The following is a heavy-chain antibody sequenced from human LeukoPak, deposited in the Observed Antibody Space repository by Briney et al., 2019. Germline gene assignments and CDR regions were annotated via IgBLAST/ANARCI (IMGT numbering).Heavy chain of an antibody. CDR1: GFTFSSYG. D-gene: IGHD2-15*01. CDR3: ARDSRPPNPSFSGGSSEDGGTYAFDI. CDR2: ISGSGGST. V-gene: IGHV3-23*01. J-gene: IGHJ3*02. Sequence: GGSLRLSCAASGFTFSSYGMHWVRQAPGKGLEWVSAISGSGGSTYYADSVKGRFTISRDNSKNTLYLQMNSLRAEDTAVYYCARDSRPPNPSFSGGSSEDGGTYAFDIWGQGTMVTVSS.